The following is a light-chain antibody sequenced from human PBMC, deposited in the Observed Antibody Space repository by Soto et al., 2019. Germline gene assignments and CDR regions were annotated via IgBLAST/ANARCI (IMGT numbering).Light chain of an antibody. CDR3: SSYTSSNSVV. V-gene: IGLV2-14*02. CDR1: SSDVGSYNL. CDR2: EVG. Sequence: QAVVTQPASLSGSPGQSITISCTGTSSDVGSYNLVSWYQHHPGKAPKLLIYEVGNRPSGVSNRFSGSKSGTTASLTISGLQAEDEADYYCSSYTSSNSVVFGGGTKLTVL. J-gene: IGLJ2*01.